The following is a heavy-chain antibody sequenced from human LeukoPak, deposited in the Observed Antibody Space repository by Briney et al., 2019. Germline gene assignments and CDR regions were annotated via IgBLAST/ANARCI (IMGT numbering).Heavy chain of an antibody. V-gene: IGHV4-61*02. J-gene: IGHJ5*02. CDR1: GGSISSGSYY. Sequence: SETLSLTCTVSGGSISSGSYYWSWIRQPAGKGLEWIGRIYTSGGTNYNPSLKSRVTISVDTSKNQFSLKLSSVTAADTAVYYCARGPAYYYDSSGYYYFDPWGQRTLVTVTS. CDR2: IYTSGGT. D-gene: IGHD3-22*01. CDR3: ARGPAYYYDSSGYYYFDP.